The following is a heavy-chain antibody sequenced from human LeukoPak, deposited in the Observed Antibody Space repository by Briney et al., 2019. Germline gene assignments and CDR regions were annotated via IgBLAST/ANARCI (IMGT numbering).Heavy chain of an antibody. CDR2: IYSGGST. CDR3: ARASGYYYYGMDV. J-gene: IGHJ6*04. D-gene: IGHD3-10*01. Sequence: GGSLRLSCAASGFTVSSNYMSWVRQAPGKGLGWVSVIYSGGSTYYADAVKGRFTISRDNSKNTLYLQMNSLRAEDTAVYYCARASGYYYYGMDVWGKGTTVTVSS. CDR1: GFTVSSNY. V-gene: IGHV3-53*01.